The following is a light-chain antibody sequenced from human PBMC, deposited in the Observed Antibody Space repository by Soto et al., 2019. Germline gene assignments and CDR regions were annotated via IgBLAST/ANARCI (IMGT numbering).Light chain of an antibody. CDR2: LNSDGSH. CDR1: SGHSSYA. J-gene: IGLJ2*01. V-gene: IGLV4-69*01. Sequence: QPVLTQSPSASASLGASVKLTCTLSSGHSSYAIAWHQQQPEKGPRYLMKLNSDGSHSKGDGIPDRFSGSSSGAERYLTISSLQSEDEADYYWQTWGTGLHVVFGGGTKLTVL. CDR3: QTWGTGLHVV.